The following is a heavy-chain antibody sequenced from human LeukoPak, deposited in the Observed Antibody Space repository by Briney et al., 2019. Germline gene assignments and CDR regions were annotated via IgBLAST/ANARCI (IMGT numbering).Heavy chain of an antibody. D-gene: IGHD5-12*01. CDR1: GFTFSSYG. CDR2: IWYDGSNK. Sequence: GGSLRLSCAASGFTFSSYGMHWVRQAPGKGLEWVAVIWYDGSNKYYADSVKGRFTISRDDSKNTLYLQMNSLRAEDTAVYYCARDRGYSGYDSHYFDYWGQGTLVTVSS. J-gene: IGHJ4*02. CDR3: ARDRGYSGYDSHYFDY. V-gene: IGHV3-33*01.